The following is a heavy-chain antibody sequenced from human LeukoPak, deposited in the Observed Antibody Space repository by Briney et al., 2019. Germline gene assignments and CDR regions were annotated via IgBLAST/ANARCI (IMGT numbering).Heavy chain of an antibody. V-gene: IGHV4-59*01. Sequence: PSETLSLTCTVSSGSIGSYYWSWIRQPPGKGLEWIGYIYYTGSTDYNPSLKSRVTILVDRSKNQFSLKLSSLTAADTAVYYCSGSYLYYYYYYMNVWGKGTTVTISS. J-gene: IGHJ6*03. D-gene: IGHD1-26*01. CDR2: IYYTGST. CDR1: SGSIGSYY. CDR3: SGSYLYYYYYYMNV.